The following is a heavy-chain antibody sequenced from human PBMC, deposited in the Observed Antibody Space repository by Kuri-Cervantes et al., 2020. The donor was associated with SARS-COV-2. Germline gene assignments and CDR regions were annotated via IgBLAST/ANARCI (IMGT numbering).Heavy chain of an antibody. D-gene: IGHD6-19*01. CDR3: AREGQWLAEFDY. J-gene: IGHJ4*02. V-gene: IGHV1-2*02. CDR2: INPNSGGT. Sequence: ASVKVSCKASGYSFSSYDINWVRQAPGQGLEWMGWINPNSGGTNYAQKFQGRVTMTRDTSISTAYMELSRLRSDDTAVYYCAREGQWLAEFDYWGQGTLVTVSS. CDR1: GYSFSSYD.